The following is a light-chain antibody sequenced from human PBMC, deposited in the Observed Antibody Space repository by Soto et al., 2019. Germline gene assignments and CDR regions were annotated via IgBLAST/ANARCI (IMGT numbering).Light chain of an antibody. Sequence: QSVLTQPASVSGSPGPSITISCTGTSSDVGGYNYVSWYQQHPGKAPKLMIYEVSNRPSGVSNRFSGSKSGNTASLTISGLQDEDEADYYCSSYTSSSTLVVFGGGTKLNVL. CDR1: SSDVGGYNY. CDR2: EVS. J-gene: IGLJ2*01. CDR3: SSYTSSSTLVV. V-gene: IGLV2-14*01.